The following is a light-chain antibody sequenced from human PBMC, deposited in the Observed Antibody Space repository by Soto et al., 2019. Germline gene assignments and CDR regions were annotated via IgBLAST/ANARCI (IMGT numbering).Light chain of an antibody. CDR3: GADHGSGSNFVRDVV. J-gene: IGLJ2*01. CDR2: VGTGGIVG. V-gene: IGLV9-49*01. CDR1: SGYSNYK. Sequence: QPVLTQPPSASASLGASVTLTCTLSSGYSNYKVDWYQQRPGKGPRFVMRVGTGGIVGSKGDGIPDRFSVLGSGLNRYLTIKNIQEEDESDYHCGADHGSGSNFVRDVVFGGGTKLTVL.